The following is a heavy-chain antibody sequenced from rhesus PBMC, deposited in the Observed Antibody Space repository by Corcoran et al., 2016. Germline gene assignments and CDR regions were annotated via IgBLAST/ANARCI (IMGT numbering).Heavy chain of an antibody. CDR1: GGSISSNW. Sequence: QLQLQESGPGLVKPSETLSLTCAVSGGSISSNWWSWIRQPPGKGLEWIGRISGSGGSTSYNPSLKSRVTISTDTSKNQFSLKLSSVTAADTAVYYCARTSSSGWYLNSLDVWGRGVLVTVSS. J-gene: IGHJ5-2*02. V-gene: IGHV4-173*01. CDR3: ARTSSSGWYLNSLDV. D-gene: IGHD6-31*01. CDR2: ISGSGGST.